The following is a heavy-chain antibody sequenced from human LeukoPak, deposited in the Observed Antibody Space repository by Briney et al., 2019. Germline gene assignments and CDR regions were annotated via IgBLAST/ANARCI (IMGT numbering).Heavy chain of an antibody. Sequence: PGGSLRLSCAASGFTFSSYAMSWVRQAPGKGLEWVSAISGSGGSTYYADSVKGRFTISRDNSKNTLYLQMNSLRAEDTAVYYCAKLGEPVVIKGDAFDIWGQGTMVTISS. D-gene: IGHD3-10*01. J-gene: IGHJ3*02. CDR3: AKLGEPVVIKGDAFDI. CDR2: ISGSGGST. CDR1: GFTFSSYA. V-gene: IGHV3-23*01.